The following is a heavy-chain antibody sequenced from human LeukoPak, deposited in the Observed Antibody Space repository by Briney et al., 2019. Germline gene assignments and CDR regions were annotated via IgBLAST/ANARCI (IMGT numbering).Heavy chain of an antibody. CDR2: LYFSGST. D-gene: IGHD3-3*01. Sequence: SEALSLTCTVSSNSISNYYWSWIRQPPGKGLEWIGYLYFSGSTNYNPSLKSRVTISVDTSKNQFSLKLSSVTAADTAMYYCARGIAGEWLLIWGQGTLVTVSS. CDR1: SNSISNYY. V-gene: IGHV4-59*01. CDR3: ARGIAGEWLLI. J-gene: IGHJ4*02.